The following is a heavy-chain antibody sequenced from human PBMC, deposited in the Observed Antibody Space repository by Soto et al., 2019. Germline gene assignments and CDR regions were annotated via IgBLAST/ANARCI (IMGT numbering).Heavy chain of an antibody. CDR3: ARDHGMFLSYYYYGMDV. CDR1: GFTFSRFS. J-gene: IGHJ6*02. D-gene: IGHD3-10*02. Sequence: QVQLVESGGGVVQPGRSLTLSCAASGFTFSRFSMHWVRQAPGKGLAWVAVISYDGSITHYAESVKGRFNISRDDSKNTVYLQMNNLRGEDSAVYYCARDHGMFLSYYYYGMDVWGQGTTVTVSS. CDR2: ISYDGSIT. V-gene: IGHV3-30-3*01.